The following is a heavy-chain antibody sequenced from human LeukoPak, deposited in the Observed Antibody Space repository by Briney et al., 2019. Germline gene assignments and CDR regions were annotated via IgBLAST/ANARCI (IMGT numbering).Heavy chain of an antibody. CDR1: GDSVSSNSAA. D-gene: IGHD3-10*01. CDR2: TYYRSKWYN. J-gene: IGHJ3*02. V-gene: IGHV6-1*01. CDR3: ARAPPIPGGSGRAAAFDI. Sequence: SQTLSLTCAISGDSVSSNSAAWNWIRQSPSRGLEWLGRTYYRSKWYNDYAVSVKSRITINPDTSKNQFSLQLNSVTPEDTAVYYCARAPPIPGGSGRAAAFDIWGQGTMVTVSS.